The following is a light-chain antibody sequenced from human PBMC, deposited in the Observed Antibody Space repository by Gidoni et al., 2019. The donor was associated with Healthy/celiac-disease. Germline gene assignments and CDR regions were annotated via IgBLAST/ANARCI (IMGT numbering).Light chain of an antibody. CDR2: GAS. CDR3: QQYGSSQA. V-gene: IGKV3-20*01. J-gene: IGKJ2*01. CDR1: QSVSSSY. Sequence: DIVFTQSPGTLSLSPGERATLSGRASQSVSSSYLAWYQQKPGQAPRLLIYGASSRATGIPDRFSGSGSGTDFTITISRLEHEDFAVYYCQQYGSSQAFXQXTKLEIK.